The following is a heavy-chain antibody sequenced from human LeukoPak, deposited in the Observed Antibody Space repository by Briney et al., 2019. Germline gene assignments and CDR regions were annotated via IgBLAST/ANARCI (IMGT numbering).Heavy chain of an antibody. D-gene: IGHD6-13*01. V-gene: IGHV1-3*01. Sequence: ASVKVSCKASGYTFTSYAMHWVRQAPGQRLEWMGWINAGNGNTKYSQKFQGRVTITRDTSASTAYMELSSLRSEDTAVYYCARVYSSSWYYYYYYMDVWGKGTTVTVSS. J-gene: IGHJ6*03. CDR3: ARVYSSSWYYYYYYMDV. CDR2: INAGNGNT. CDR1: GYTFTSYA.